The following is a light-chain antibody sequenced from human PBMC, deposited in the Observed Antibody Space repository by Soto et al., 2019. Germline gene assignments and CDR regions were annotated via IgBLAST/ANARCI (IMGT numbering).Light chain of an antibody. Sequence: DIQLTQSPSFLSASAGDRVTITCRASQGISSYLAWYQQKPGKAPKLLIYDASTLQSGVPSRFSGSGSGTEFTLTIRSLRPEDFANYYCQHSSNTPITFGQGTRLEIK. J-gene: IGKJ5*01. CDR3: QHSSNTPIT. V-gene: IGKV1-9*01. CDR2: DAS. CDR1: QGISSY.